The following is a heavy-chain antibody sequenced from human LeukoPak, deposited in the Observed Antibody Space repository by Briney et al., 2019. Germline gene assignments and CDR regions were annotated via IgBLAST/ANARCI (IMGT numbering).Heavy chain of an antibody. CDR3: ARVATYFDY. J-gene: IGHJ4*01. Sequence: SETLSLTCTVSDDSISSSNYYWGWIRQPPGKGLEWIGTIYYTGGTYYNPSLKSRVIISVDTSKNQFSLRLSSVTAADTAVYYCARVATYFDYWGHGTLVTVSS. V-gene: IGHV4-39*07. CDR1: DDSISSSNYY. CDR2: IYYTGGT.